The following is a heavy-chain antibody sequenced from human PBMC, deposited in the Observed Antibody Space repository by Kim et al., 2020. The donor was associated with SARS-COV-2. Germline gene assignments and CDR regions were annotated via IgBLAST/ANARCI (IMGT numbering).Heavy chain of an antibody. CDR1: GFTFSSYA. J-gene: IGHJ6*02. Sequence: GGSLRLSCAASGFTFSSYAMSWVRQAPGKGLEWVSAISGSGGSTYYADSVKGRFTISRDNSKNTLYLQMNSLRAEDTAVYYCAKDRAVLWFGELYPYGMDVWGQGTTVTVSS. V-gene: IGHV3-23*01. CDR3: AKDRAVLWFGELYPYGMDV. CDR2: ISGSGGST. D-gene: IGHD3-10*01.